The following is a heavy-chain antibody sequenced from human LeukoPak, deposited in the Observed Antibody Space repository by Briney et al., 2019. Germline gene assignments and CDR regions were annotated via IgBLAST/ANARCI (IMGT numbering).Heavy chain of an antibody. CDR2: ISYDGSIK. J-gene: IGHJ4*02. D-gene: IGHD4-11*01. CDR3: AKDPFDYSNYPHTAGFDY. V-gene: IGHV3-30*18. CDR1: RFTFSSYS. Sequence: GGSLRLSCAASRFTFSSYSMHWVRQAPGKGLEWVAVISYDGSIKYYADSVKGRFTISRDNSKNTLYLQMNSLRTEDTAVYYCAKDPFDYSNYPHTAGFDYWGQGTLVTVSS.